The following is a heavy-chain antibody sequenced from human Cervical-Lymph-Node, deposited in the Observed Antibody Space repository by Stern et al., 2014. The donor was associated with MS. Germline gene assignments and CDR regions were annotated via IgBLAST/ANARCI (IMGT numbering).Heavy chain of an antibody. V-gene: IGHV5-51*01. CDR2: IYPGDSDI. J-gene: IGHJ3*02. CDR1: GSWFTTYW. CDR3: ARHRPGEPAHGAFDI. D-gene: IGHD3-10*01. Sequence: VQLVQSGAEVKKPGESLKISCAASGSWFTTYWIGWVRQMPGRGLEWMGFIYPGDSDIRYSPSSQGQVTISADKPINTAYLQWNSLKPSDTAMYYCARHRPGEPAHGAFDIWGQGTMVTVSS.